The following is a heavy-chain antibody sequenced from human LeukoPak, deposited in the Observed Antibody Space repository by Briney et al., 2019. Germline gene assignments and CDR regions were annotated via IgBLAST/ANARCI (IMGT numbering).Heavy chain of an antibody. CDR3: ASGTYRLGDY. D-gene: IGHD3-10*01. Sequence: PGGSLRLSCVGSGFTFSDAWMSWVRQAPGKGLEWVSGISGSGVDTHYADSVKGRFRISRDNSKNTLYLQLNSLRAEDTAVYYCASGTYRLGDYWGLGTLVTVSS. J-gene: IGHJ4*02. CDR2: ISGSGVDT. CDR1: GFTFSDAW. V-gene: IGHV3-23*01.